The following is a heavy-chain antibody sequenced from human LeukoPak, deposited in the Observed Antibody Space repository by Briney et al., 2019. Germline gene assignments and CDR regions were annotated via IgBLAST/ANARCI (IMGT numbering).Heavy chain of an antibody. V-gene: IGHV3-23*01. CDR2: IGGRGGST. D-gene: IGHD3-16*01. J-gene: IGHJ5*02. CDR3: GKEGGA. CDR1: GFRFSDFT. Sequence: GGSLRLSCAASGFRFSDFTMTWVRQAPGKGPEWVSAIGGRGGSTYYADSLGGRFTISRDNSKDMVYLQMNSLKVEDTATYYRGKEGGAWGQGTKVTVSS.